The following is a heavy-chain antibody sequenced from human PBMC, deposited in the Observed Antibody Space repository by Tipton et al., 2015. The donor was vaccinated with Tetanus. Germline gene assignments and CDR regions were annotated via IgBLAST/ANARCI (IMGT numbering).Heavy chain of an antibody. D-gene: IGHD5-24*01. CDR2: ISNGNT. J-gene: IGHJ4*02. V-gene: IGHV4-4*07. Sequence: TLSLTCTVSRGPISSYYWSWIRQPAGKGLEWIGHISNGNTDYSPSLKSRVTLSVDTSKNQFSLEGRSVTAADTAVYYCARGITDGYNRRFDYWGQGTRVAVSP. CDR3: ARGITDGYNRRFDY. CDR1: RGPISSYY.